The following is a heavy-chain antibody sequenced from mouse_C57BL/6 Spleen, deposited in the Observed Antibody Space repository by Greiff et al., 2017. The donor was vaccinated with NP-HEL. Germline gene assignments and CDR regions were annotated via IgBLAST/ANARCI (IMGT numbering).Heavy chain of an antibody. V-gene: IGHV1-80*01. CDR1: GYAFSSYW. Sequence: VQLQQSGAELVKPGASVKISCKASGYAFSSYWMNWVKQRPGKGLEWIGQIYPGDGDTNYNGKFKGKATLTADKSSSTAYMQLSSLTFEDSAVYFCARAYGSSYEWFAYWGQGTLVTVSA. J-gene: IGHJ3*01. CDR3: ARAYGSSYEWFAY. D-gene: IGHD1-1*01. CDR2: IYPGDGDT.